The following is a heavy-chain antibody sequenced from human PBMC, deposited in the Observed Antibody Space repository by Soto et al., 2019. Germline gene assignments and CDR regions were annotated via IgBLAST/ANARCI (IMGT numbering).Heavy chain of an antibody. V-gene: IGHV1-3*01. CDR3: ARDRTVVVPAAIFDY. Sequence: GASVKVSCKASGYTFTSYAMHWVRQAPGQRLEWMGWINAGNGNTKYSQKFQGRVTITRDTSASTAYMELSSLRSEDTAVYYCARDRTVVVPAAIFDYWGQGTLVTVSS. D-gene: IGHD2-2*01. CDR1: GYTFTSYA. J-gene: IGHJ4*02. CDR2: INAGNGNT.